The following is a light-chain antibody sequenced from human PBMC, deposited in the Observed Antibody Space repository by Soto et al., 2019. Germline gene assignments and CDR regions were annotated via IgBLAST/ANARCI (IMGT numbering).Light chain of an antibody. CDR1: QSINSW. CDR3: QQYKTYCT. J-gene: IGKJ3*01. Sequence: DFQMTQSPSTLSASVGDRVTITCRASQSINSWLAWYQQKPGKAPKLLIYKASSLKSGVPSRFSGSGSGTEFTLTISSLQPDDFATYYCQQYKTYCTFGPGTKVDIK. V-gene: IGKV1-5*03. CDR2: KAS.